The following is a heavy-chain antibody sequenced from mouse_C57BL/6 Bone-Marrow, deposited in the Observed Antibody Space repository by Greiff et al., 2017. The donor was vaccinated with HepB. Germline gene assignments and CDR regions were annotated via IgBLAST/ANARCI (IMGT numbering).Heavy chain of an antibody. CDR2: IYWDDDK. D-gene: IGHD1-1*01. CDR3: DRRTYGSRVDY. J-gene: IGHJ4*01. V-gene: IGHV8-12*01. CDR1: GFSLSTSGMG. Sequence: QVTLKESGPGILQSSQSLSLSCSFSGFSLSTSGMGVSWIRQPSGKGLEWLAHIYWDDDKRYTPFLKSRLTTSKDTSRTQVFLKSTSVDTADTATYYCDRRTYGSRVDYWGQGTSVTVSS.